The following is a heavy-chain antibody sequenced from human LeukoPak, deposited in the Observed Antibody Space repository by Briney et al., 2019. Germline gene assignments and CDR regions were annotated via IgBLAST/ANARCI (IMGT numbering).Heavy chain of an antibody. Sequence: QPGGSLRLSCAASGFTFSSYEMNWVRQAPGKGLEWVSYISSSGSTIYYADSVKGRFTISRDNAKNSLYLQMNSLRAEDTAVYYCARGLDIVVVPAANTFDYWGQGTPVTVSS. CDR2: ISSSGSTI. V-gene: IGHV3-48*03. J-gene: IGHJ4*02. CDR1: GFTFSSYE. D-gene: IGHD2-2*01. CDR3: ARGLDIVVVPAANTFDY.